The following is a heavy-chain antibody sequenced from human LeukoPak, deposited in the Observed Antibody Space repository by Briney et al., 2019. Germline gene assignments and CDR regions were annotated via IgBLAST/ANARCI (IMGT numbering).Heavy chain of an antibody. Sequence: ASVKVSCKASGYTFTSYAMHWVRQAPGQRLEWMGWINAGNGNTKYSQKFQGRVTITRDTSASTAYMELSSLRSEDTAVYYCAREGLEAAAGNWFDPWGQGTLVTVSS. J-gene: IGHJ5*02. CDR2: INAGNGNT. V-gene: IGHV1-3*01. D-gene: IGHD6-13*01. CDR1: GYTFTSYA. CDR3: AREGLEAAAGNWFDP.